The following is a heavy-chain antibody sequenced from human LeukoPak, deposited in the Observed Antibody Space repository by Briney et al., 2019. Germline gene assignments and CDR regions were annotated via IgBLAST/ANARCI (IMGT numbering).Heavy chain of an antibody. J-gene: IGHJ2*01. Sequence: GESLRLSCEASGFTFSTHAMNWIRQTPGKGLEWLSVISGDVQTTTYASSVKGRFTISRDNSKNTLYLEMNSLRVEDTAIYYCAKDGYYSSANHFARLHFDLWGRGTRVTVSS. CDR3: AKDGYYSSANHFARLHFDL. D-gene: IGHD3-3*01. V-gene: IGHV3-23*01. CDR2: ISGDVQTT. CDR1: GFTFSTHA.